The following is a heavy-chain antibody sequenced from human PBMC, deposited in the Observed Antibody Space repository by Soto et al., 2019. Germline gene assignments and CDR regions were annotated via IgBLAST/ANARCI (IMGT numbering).Heavy chain of an antibody. CDR2: ISYDGSNK. D-gene: IGHD6-19*01. V-gene: IGHV3-30*18. J-gene: IGHJ6*02. Sequence: QVQLVESGGGVVQPGRSLRLSCAASGFTFSSYGMHWVRQAPGKGLEWVAVISYDGSNKYYADSVKGRFTISRDKSKNTLYLQRSSLRAEDTAVYYWAKDQGDSSGWYVFGMDVWGQGTTVIVSS. CDR1: GFTFSSYG. CDR3: AKDQGDSSGWYVFGMDV.